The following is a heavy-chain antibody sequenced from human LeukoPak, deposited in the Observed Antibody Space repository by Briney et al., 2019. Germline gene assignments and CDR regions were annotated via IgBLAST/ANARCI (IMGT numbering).Heavy chain of an antibody. V-gene: IGHV4-38-2*02. CDR1: GYSISSGYY. D-gene: IGHD2-8*01. J-gene: IGHJ5*02. CDR2: IYYSGST. Sequence: SETLSLTCTVSGYSISSGYYWGWIRQPPGKGLEWIGSIYYSGSTYYNPSLKSRVTISVDTSKNQFSLKLSSVTAADTAVYYCARDLSMADLGWFDPWGQGTLVTVSS. CDR3: ARDLSMADLGWFDP.